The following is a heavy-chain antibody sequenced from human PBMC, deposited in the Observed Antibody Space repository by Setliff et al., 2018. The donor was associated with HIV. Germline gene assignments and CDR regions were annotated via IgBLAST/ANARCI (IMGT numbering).Heavy chain of an antibody. V-gene: IGHV1-3*01. Sequence: ASVKVSCKASGYTFTNYAIHWVRQAPGQRLEWMGWINPGNGNTKYSQKFQGRVTITRDTSATTAYMELSSLGSEDTAIFYCAREPIGGDDAFDIWGQGTMVTVS. D-gene: IGHD2-21*02. CDR2: INPGNGNT. J-gene: IGHJ3*02. CDR1: GYTFTNYA. CDR3: AREPIGGDDAFDI.